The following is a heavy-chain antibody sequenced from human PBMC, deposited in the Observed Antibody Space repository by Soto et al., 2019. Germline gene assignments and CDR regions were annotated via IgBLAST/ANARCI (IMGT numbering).Heavy chain of an antibody. V-gene: IGHV4-31*03. CDR1: GGSISSGGLY. J-gene: IGHJ5*02. Sequence: QVQLQESGPGLVKPSQTLSLTCTVSGGSISSGGLYWSWIRQHPGKGLEWIGYIFYSGSTYYNPSLRGRVRIPVGTARNQFTLKLSSVTAADTAVYSCVREEGGGYDLRWFAPWGQGTLVTVSS. D-gene: IGHD5-12*01. CDR2: IFYSGST. CDR3: VREEGGGYDLRWFAP.